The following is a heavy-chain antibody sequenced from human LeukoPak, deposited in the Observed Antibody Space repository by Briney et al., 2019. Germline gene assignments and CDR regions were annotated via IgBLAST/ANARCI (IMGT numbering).Heavy chain of an antibody. D-gene: IGHD1-26*01. V-gene: IGHV4-34*01. CDR2: INHSGST. CDR3: SRGSVSGSYRSWFDP. J-gene: IGHJ5*02. Sequence: SETLSLTCAVYGGSFSGYYWSWIRQPPGKGLEWIGEINHSGSTNYNSSLNSRVTISVYTSKNHFSLKLSSVTAADSAVDYCSRGSVSGSYRSWFDPWGQGTLVTLYS. CDR1: GGSFSGYY.